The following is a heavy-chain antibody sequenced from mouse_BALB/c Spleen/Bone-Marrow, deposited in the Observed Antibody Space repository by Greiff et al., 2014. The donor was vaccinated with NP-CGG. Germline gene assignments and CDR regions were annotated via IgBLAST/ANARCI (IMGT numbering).Heavy chain of an antibody. CDR2: INRSNGRT. J-gene: IGHJ4*01. CDR3: AREGYRYDGRGAMDY. D-gene: IGHD2-14*01. Sequence: QVQLQQSGAELVKPGASVKLSCKASGYTFTSYWMHWVKQRPGRGLEWIGEINRSNGRTNYNGKFKSKATLTVDKSSSTAYMQLSSLTSEDSAVYYCAREGYRYDGRGAMDYWGQGTSVTVSS. V-gene: IGHV1S81*02. CDR1: GYTFTSYW.